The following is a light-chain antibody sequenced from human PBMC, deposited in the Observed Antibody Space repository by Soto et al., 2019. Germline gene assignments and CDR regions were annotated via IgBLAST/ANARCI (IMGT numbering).Light chain of an antibody. V-gene: IGLV2-14*01. CDR2: DVT. Sequence: QSVLTQPASVSGSPGQSITISCTGTSSDFGGYNYVSWYQQHPVKAPKLMIYDVTNRPSGVSDRFSGSKSGNTASLTISGLQAEDEADYYCSSYTSSSTPYVFGTGIKVTVL. CDR3: SSYTSSSTPYV. J-gene: IGLJ1*01. CDR1: SSDFGGYNY.